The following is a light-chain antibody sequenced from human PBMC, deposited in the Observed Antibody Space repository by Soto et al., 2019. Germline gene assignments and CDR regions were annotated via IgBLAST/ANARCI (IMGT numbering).Light chain of an antibody. J-gene: IGKJ1*01. CDR1: QAIRND. Sequence: AIQMTQSPSSLSASVGDRVIITCRASQAIRNDLGWYQQKPGKAPKLLIYTASTLQSGVPSRFSGSGSGADFTLTIRSLQPEDFAVYYCQQYNNWPPWTFGQGTKVDIK. CDR2: TAS. CDR3: QQYNNWPPWT. V-gene: IGKV1-6*01.